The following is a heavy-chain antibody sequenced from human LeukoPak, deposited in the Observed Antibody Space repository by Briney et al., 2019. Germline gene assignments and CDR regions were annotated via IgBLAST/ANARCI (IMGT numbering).Heavy chain of an antibody. CDR2: INSSGSTI. D-gene: IGHD3-3*01. V-gene: IGHV3-11*01. CDR1: GFTFSDYY. J-gene: IGHJ6*03. CDR3: ARRYYDFWSGYYASYYYYYYMDV. Sequence: PGGSLRLSCAASGFTFSDYYMSWIRQAPGKGLEWVSYINSSGSTIYYGDSVKGRFTISRDNAKNSLFLQMNSLRAEDTAVYYCARRYYDFWSGYYASYYYYYYMDVWGKGTTVTVSS.